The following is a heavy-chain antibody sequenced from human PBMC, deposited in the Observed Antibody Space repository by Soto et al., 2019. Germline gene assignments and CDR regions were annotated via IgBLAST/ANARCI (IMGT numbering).Heavy chain of an antibody. J-gene: IGHJ5*02. CDR3: ARERPDGARLDP. CDR2: IYYSGST. V-gene: IGHV4-30-4*01. Sequence: QVQLQESGPGLVKPSQTLSLTCTVSGGSISSGDYYWSWIRQPPGKGLEWIGYIYYSGSTFYNPSLKSRLTISVDTSTNQFSLKLSSVTAADTAVYYCARERPDGARLDPWGQGTLVTVSS. CDR1: GGSISSGDYY. D-gene: IGHD6-6*01.